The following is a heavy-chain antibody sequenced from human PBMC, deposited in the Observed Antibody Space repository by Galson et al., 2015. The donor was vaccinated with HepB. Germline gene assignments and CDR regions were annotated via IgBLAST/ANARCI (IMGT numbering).Heavy chain of an antibody. V-gene: IGHV1-2*02. D-gene: IGHD2-2*01. J-gene: IGHJ6*03. CDR2: INPNSGGT. CDR1: GYTFTGYY. CDR3: ARDLGVVVPAATNYYYYYYMDV. Sequence: SVKVSCKASGYTFTGYYMHWVRQAPGQGLEWMGWINPNSGGTNYAQKFQGRVTMTRDTSISTAYMELSRLRSDDTAVYYCARDLGVVVPAATNYYYYYYMDVWGKGTTVTVSS.